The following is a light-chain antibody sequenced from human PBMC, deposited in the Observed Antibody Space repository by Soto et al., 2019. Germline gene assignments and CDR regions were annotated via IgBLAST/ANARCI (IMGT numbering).Light chain of an antibody. CDR2: GNS. V-gene: IGLV1-40*01. CDR3: HSYDSRLRLGVV. Sequence: QSVLTQPPSVSGAPGQRVTISCTGSSSNIGAGYDVHWYQQLPGTAPKLLIYGNSNRPSRVPARFSGSKSGTSASLAITGLQAEDEADYYCHSYDSRLRLGVVFGGGTKLTVL. CDR1: SSNIGAGYD. J-gene: IGLJ2*01.